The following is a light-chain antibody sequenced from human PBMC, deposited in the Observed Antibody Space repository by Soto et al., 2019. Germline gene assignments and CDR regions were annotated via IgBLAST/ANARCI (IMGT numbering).Light chain of an antibody. CDR2: KAS. Sequence: DIQMTQSPSTLSGSVGDRVTITCRASQTISSWLAWYQQKPGKAPKLLIYKASSLESGVPSRFSGSGSGTEFTLTISSLQPDDFATYYCKQYNSYSTFGQGTKVDIK. J-gene: IGKJ1*01. V-gene: IGKV1-5*03. CDR3: KQYNSYST. CDR1: QTISSW.